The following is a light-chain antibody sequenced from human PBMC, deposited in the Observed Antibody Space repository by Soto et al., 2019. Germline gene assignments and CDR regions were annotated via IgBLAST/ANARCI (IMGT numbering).Light chain of an antibody. CDR3: ETGDSNVV. J-gene: IGLJ2*01. V-gene: IGLV4-60*03. CDR1: SGHSSYI. CDR2: LEGSGSY. Sequence: QTVVTQSSSASASLGSSVKLTCTLSSGHSSYIIAWHQQQPGKAPRYLMKLEGSGSYNKGSGVPDRFSGSSSGADRYLTISNLQSEDEADYYCETGDSNVVFGGGTQLTVL.